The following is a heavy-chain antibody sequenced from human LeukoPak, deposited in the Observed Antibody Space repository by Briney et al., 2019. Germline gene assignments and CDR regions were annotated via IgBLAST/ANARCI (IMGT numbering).Heavy chain of an antibody. D-gene: IGHD2-2*01. CDR1: GYTFTGYY. Sequence: GASVKVSCKASGYTFTGYYMHWVRQAPGQGLEWMGWINPNSGGTNYAQKFQGRVTMTRDTSISTAYMELSRLRSDDTAVYYCATLCSSTSCKDPRLDYWGQGTLVTVSS. J-gene: IGHJ4*02. V-gene: IGHV1-2*02. CDR3: ATLCSSTSCKDPRLDY. CDR2: INPNSGGT.